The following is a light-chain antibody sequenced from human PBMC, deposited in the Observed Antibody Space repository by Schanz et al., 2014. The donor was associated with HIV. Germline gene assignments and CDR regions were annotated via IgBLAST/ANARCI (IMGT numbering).Light chain of an antibody. CDR2: GAS. CDR1: QSVSSN. V-gene: IGKV3-15*01. Sequence: EIVLTQSPGTLSLSPGERATLSCRASQSVSSNLAWYQQKPGQAPRLLIYGASTRATGIPDRFSGSESGTEFTLTISSLQSEDFATYYCQQYYSYPYTFGQGTKLEIK. CDR3: QQYYSYPYT. J-gene: IGKJ2*01.